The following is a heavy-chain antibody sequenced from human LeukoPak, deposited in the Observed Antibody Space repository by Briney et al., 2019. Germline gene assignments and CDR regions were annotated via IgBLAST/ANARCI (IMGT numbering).Heavy chain of an antibody. CDR3: AKYNGSEHFDY. CDR2: IHDSGNT. Sequence: PLETLSLTCTVSGGSISGYYLGWIREPPGKGLEWVAYIHDSGNTNYNPSLKSRVTISGETSKNQLSLRLSAVTAADTAVYYCAKYNGSEHFDYWGQGTLVIVSS. V-gene: IGHV4-59*08. CDR1: GGSISGYY. D-gene: IGHD1-26*01. J-gene: IGHJ4*02.